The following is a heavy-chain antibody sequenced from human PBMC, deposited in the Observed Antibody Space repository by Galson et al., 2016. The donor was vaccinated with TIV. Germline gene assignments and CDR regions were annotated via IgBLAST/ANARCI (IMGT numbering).Heavy chain of an antibody. J-gene: IGHJ6*02. D-gene: IGHD3-22*01. Sequence: LRLSCAASGFTFSIFAMTWVRQAPGMGLERVSAISGGGGSTYYADSVKGRFTVSRDNSKNTVFLQMNSLRAEDTAVYYCTKVPSSGFSYYYGLDVWGQGTTVTVSS. CDR2: ISGGGGST. CDR1: GFTFSIFA. CDR3: TKVPSSGFSYYYGLDV. V-gene: IGHV3-23*01.